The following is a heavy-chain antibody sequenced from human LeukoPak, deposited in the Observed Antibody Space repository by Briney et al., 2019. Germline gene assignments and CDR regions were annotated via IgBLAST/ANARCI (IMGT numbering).Heavy chain of an antibody. CDR2: IYPGDSDT. J-gene: IGHJ4*02. Sequence: GESLKISCKGSGYSFTSYWIGWVRQMPGKGLEWMGIIYPGDSDTRYSPSFQGQVTISADKSISTAYLQWSSLKASDTAMYYCARPRIVGATTPYYFDYWGREPWSPSPQ. V-gene: IGHV5-51*01. D-gene: IGHD1-26*01. CDR3: ARPRIVGATTPYYFDY. CDR1: GYSFTSYW.